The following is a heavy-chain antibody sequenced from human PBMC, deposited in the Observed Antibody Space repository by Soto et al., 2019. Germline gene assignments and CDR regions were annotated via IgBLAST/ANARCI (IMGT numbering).Heavy chain of an antibody. V-gene: IGHV3-23*01. CDR1: GFTFSSYA. J-gene: IGHJ4*02. CDR3: AKSIFGVVIRRSDFDY. Sequence: GGSLRLSCAASGFTFSSYAMSWVRQAPGKGLEWVSAISGSGGSTYYADSVKGRFTISRDNSKNTLYLQMNSLRAEDTAVYYCAKSIFGVVIRRSDFDYWGQGTLVTVSS. CDR2: ISGSGGST. D-gene: IGHD3-3*01.